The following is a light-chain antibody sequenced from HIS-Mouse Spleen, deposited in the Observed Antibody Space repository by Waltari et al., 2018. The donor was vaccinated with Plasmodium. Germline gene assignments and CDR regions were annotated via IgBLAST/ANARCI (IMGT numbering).Light chain of an antibody. CDR3: QAGDSSTVV. V-gene: IGLV3-1*01. Sequence: SYELTQPPSVSVSPGQTASITCSGDKLGDKYACWYQQKPGQSPVLFNYQDSKRPAGSPERFSGSKSGNTATLSISGTQAMDEADYYCQAGDSSTVVFGGGTKLTVL. CDR1: KLGDKY. CDR2: QDS. J-gene: IGLJ2*01.